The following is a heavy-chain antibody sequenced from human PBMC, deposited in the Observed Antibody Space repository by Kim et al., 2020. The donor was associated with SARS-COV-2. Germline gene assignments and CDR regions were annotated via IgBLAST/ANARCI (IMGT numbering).Heavy chain of an antibody. D-gene: IGHD6-13*01. Sequence: SETLSLTCTVSGGSISGSNSYWGWVRQPPGKGLEWIGAFYHTANTFYTPSLKSRVSISVDTSKHQLSLRLNSVRAADTAVYYFLLAAAWTNYYYGADVWG. J-gene: IGHJ6*01. CDR2: FYHTANT. V-gene: IGHV4-39*07. CDR3: LLAAAWTNYYYGADV. CDR1: GGSISGSNSY.